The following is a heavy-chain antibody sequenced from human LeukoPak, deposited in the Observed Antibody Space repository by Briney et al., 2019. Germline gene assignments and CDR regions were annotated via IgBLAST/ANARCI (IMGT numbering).Heavy chain of an antibody. Sequence: ASVKVSCKASGGTFSSYAISWVRQAPGQGLEWMGRIIPILGIANYAQKFQGRVTITADKSTSTAYMELSSLRSEDTAVYYCASPRVEYSSSYYFGYRGQGTLVTVFS. V-gene: IGHV1-69*04. J-gene: IGHJ4*02. CDR2: IIPILGIA. D-gene: IGHD6-6*01. CDR3: ASPRVEYSSSYYFGY. CDR1: GGTFSSYA.